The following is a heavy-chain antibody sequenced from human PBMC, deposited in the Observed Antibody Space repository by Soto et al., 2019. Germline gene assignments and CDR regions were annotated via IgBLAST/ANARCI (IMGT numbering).Heavy chain of an antibody. CDR2: IKQDGSEK. D-gene: IGHD3-22*01. Sequence: GGSLRLSCAASGFTFSSYWMSRVRQAPGKGLEWVANIKQDGSEKYYVDSVKGRFTISRDNAKNSLYLQMNSLRAEDTAVYYCASWPWDYYDSSGYYYFDYWGQGTLVTVSS. CDR3: ASWPWDYYDSSGYYYFDY. V-gene: IGHV3-7*01. J-gene: IGHJ4*02. CDR1: GFTFSSYW.